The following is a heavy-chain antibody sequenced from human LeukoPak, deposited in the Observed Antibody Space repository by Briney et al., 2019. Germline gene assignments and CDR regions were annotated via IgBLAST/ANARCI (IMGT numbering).Heavy chain of an antibody. CDR3: VRVAGNQYYYYYMGV. V-gene: IGHV7-4-1*02. CDR1: GYTFTSYG. D-gene: IGHD2-15*01. Sequence: AASVKVSCKASGYTFTSYGMSWVRQAPGQGLEWMGWINTNTGNPKYAQGFTGRFVFSLDTSVSTAYLQISSLKAEDTAVYYCVRVAGNQYYYYYMGVWGKGTTVTVSS. J-gene: IGHJ6*03. CDR2: INTNTGNP.